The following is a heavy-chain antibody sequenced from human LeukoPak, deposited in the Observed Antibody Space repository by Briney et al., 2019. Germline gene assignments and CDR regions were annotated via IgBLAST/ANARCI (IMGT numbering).Heavy chain of an antibody. CDR1: GGSISSSSYY. J-gene: IGHJ3*02. CDR3: ARDSPPMITFGGLIDAFDI. V-gene: IGHV4-39*07. CDR2: IYYSGST. Sequence: SETLSLTCTVSGGSISSSSYYWGWIRQPPGKGLEWIGSIYYSGSTYYNPSLKSRVTISVDTSKNQFSLKLSSVTAADTAVYYCARDSPPMITFGGLIDAFDIWGQGTMVTVSS. D-gene: IGHD3-16*01.